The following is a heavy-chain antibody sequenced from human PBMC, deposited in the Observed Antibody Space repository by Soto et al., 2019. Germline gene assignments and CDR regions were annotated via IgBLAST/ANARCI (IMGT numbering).Heavy chain of an antibody. CDR3: ARDNALNYYDSSGYFVLNAFDI. CDR1: GGSISSGGYY. V-gene: IGHV4-31*03. J-gene: IGHJ3*02. D-gene: IGHD3-22*01. Sequence: QVQLQESGPGLVKPSQTLSLTCTVSGGSISSGGYYWSWIRQHPGKGLAWIGYIYYSGSTYYNPSLKSRVTISVDTSKNQFSLKLSSVTAADTAVYYCARDNALNYYDSSGYFVLNAFDIWCQGTMVTVSS. CDR2: IYYSGST.